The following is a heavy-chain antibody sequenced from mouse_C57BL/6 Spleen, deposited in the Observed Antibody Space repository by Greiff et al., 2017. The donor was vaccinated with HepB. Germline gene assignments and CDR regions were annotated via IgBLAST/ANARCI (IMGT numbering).Heavy chain of an antibody. D-gene: IGHD1-1*01. Sequence: VKLQESGGGLVKPGGSLKLSCAASGFTFSSYAMSWVRQTPEKRLEWVATISDGGSYTYYPDNVKGRFTISRDNAKNNLYLQMSHLKSEDTAMYYCARQYYGSTYFDYWGQGTTLTVSS. J-gene: IGHJ2*01. CDR1: GFTFSSYA. CDR3: ARQYYGSTYFDY. CDR2: ISDGGSYT. V-gene: IGHV5-4*03.